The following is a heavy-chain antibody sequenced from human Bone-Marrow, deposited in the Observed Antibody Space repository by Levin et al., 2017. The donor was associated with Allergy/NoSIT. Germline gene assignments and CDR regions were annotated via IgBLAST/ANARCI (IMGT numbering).Heavy chain of an antibody. V-gene: IGHV4-59*01. CDR3: ARGRRLAMIRSGGVYYGMDG. CDR1: GDSLSSFY. CDR2: IYNSGST. J-gene: IGHJ6*02. Sequence: SCTVSGDSLSSFYWTWIRQPTGKGLEWIGYIYNSGSTSYNPSLKSRVTISLDTSKNQFSLRLSSVTAADTAVDYCARGRRLAMIRSGGVYYGMDGWGQGTTVTVSS. D-gene: IGHD3-10*01.